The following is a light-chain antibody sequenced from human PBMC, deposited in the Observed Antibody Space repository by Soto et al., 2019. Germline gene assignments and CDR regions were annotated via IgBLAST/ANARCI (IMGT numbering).Light chain of an antibody. Sequence: EIVLTQSPDTLSLSPGERATLSCRASQSVSRYLAWYQQKPGQAPRLLIYDASNRATGIPARFSGSGSGTDFTLTLSSLEPEDFAVYYCQQRSKWPLTFGGGTKVEIK. CDR2: DAS. CDR3: QQRSKWPLT. J-gene: IGKJ4*01. V-gene: IGKV3-11*01. CDR1: QSVSRY.